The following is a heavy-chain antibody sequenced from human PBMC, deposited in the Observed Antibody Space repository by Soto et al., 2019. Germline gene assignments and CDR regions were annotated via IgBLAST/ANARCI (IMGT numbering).Heavy chain of an antibody. J-gene: IGHJ4*02. V-gene: IGHV1-3*05. D-gene: IGHD2-21*02. CDR1: GYTFTSYA. Sequence: QVQLVQSGAEEKKPGASVKVSCKASGYTFTSYAMHWVRQAPGQRLEWMGWINAGDGNTKYSQKCQGRVTITRDTSASTAYMELSSLRSEDTAVYYCARSIMVVTALDYWGQGTLVTVSS. CDR2: INAGDGNT. CDR3: ARSIMVVTALDY.